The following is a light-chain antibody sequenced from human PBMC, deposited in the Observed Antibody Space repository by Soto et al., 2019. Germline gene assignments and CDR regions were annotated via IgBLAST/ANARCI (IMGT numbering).Light chain of an antibody. V-gene: IGKV3-20*01. CDR1: QSVLNSY. CDR3: QKYGGSPSLT. CDR2: DTS. J-gene: IGKJ4*01. Sequence: EIVLTQSPGTLSLSPGERASISCRASQSVLNSYVAWYQQTVGQAPRLLIYDTSRRATGIPDRFSGSGSGTDFTLTISRLEPEDFAVYYWQKYGGSPSLTFGGGTKVEIK.